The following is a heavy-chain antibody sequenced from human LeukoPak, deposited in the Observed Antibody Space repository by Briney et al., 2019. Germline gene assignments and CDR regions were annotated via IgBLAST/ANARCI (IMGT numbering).Heavy chain of an antibody. D-gene: IGHD2-15*01. Sequence: SETLSLTRTVSGGSINSYYWSWIRQPPGKGLEWIGYIYYSGSTNYNPSLKSRVTISVDTSKNQFSLKLSSVTAADTAVYYCARLLRDWYFDLWAVAPWSLSPQ. CDR3: ARLLRDWYFDL. V-gene: IGHV4-59*01. CDR1: GGSINSYY. CDR2: IYYSGST. J-gene: IGHJ2*01.